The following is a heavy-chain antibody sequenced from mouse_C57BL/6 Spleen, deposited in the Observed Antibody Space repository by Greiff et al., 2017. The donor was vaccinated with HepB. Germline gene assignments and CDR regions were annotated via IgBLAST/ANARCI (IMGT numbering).Heavy chain of an antibody. CDR2: ISYDGSN. CDR1: GYSITSGYY. D-gene: IGHD2-5*01. J-gene: IGHJ2*01. CDR3: ARDRAYYSNYGFDY. V-gene: IGHV3-6*01. Sequence: EVQLQQSGPGLVKPSQSLSLTCSVTGYSITSGYYWNWIRQFPGNKLEWMGYISYDGSNNYNPSLKNRISITRDTSKNQFFLKLNSVTTEDTATYYCARDRAYYSNYGFDYWGQGTTLTVSS.